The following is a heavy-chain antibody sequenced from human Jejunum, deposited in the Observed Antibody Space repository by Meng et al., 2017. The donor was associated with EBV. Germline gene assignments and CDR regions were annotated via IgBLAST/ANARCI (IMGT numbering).Heavy chain of an antibody. J-gene: IGHJ4*02. CDR2: VNPNSGVT. Sequence: QVQLVQSGTEVKESGASVKVSCKASGYNFTDYYLHWVRQAPGQGLEWMGRVNPNSGVTNYAEKFQGRVTMTRDTSISTSYMEVSRLTSDDTAVYYCARPISGYTYYFDYWGQGTLVTVSS. CDR3: ARPISGYTYYFDY. CDR1: GYNFTDYY. D-gene: IGHD5-18*01. V-gene: IGHV1-2*06.